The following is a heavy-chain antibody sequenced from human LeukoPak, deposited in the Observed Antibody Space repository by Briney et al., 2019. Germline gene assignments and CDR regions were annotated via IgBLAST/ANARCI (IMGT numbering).Heavy chain of an antibody. Sequence: TPSETLSLTCAVSGDSMNSGTYSWSWIRQPPRKGLEWIGYIYQSGSTYYNPSLKSRVAISVDRSRNQFSLKLSSVTAADTAVYYCARVGYSKWYFDLWGRGTLVTVSS. D-gene: IGHD2-15*01. J-gene: IGHJ2*01. CDR3: ARVGYSKWYFDL. V-gene: IGHV4-30-2*01. CDR1: GDSMNSGTYS. CDR2: IYQSGST.